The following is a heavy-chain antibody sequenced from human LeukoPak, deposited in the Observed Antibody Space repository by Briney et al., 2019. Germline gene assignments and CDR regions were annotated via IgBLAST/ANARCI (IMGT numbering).Heavy chain of an antibody. CDR1: GFTFSRYG. V-gene: IGHV3-33*01. D-gene: IGHD2-2*01. CDR2: IWYDGSNK. CDR3: ARDLQDIVVVPAAIRGSWFDP. Sequence: GGSLRLSCAASGFTFSRYGMHWVRQAPGKGLEWVAVIWYDGSNKYYADSVKGRFTISRDNSKNTLYLQMNSLRAEDTAVYYCARDLQDIVVVPAAIRGSWFDPWGQGTLVTVSS. J-gene: IGHJ5*02.